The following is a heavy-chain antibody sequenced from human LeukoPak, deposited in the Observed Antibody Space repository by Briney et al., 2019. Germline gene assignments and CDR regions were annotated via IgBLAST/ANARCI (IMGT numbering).Heavy chain of an antibody. D-gene: IGHD5-12*01. CDR3: ARERHSGYDFDALDI. CDR1: GFTFSNYA. J-gene: IGHJ3*02. V-gene: IGHV3-64*01. CDR2: ISGNGGST. Sequence: KPGGSLRLSCAASGFTFSNYAMHWVRQAPGKGLQYVSGISGNGGSTYYASSVKGRFSISRDNSKNTLYLQVGSLRAEDMAVYYCARERHSGYDFDALDIWGQGTMVTVSS.